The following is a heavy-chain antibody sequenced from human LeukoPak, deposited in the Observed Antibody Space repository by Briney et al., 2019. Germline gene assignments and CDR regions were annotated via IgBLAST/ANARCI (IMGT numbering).Heavy chain of an antibody. CDR2: IRATAGTT. CDR1: GFTFSSYA. Sequence: GGSLRLSCAASGFTFSSYAMTWVRQAPGKGLQWVSTIRATAGTTYYPDSVKGRFTISRDNSKNTVFLQMNSLRAEDTAVYYCAKGGYTSHYDYWGQGILVTVSS. D-gene: IGHD5-12*01. J-gene: IGHJ4*02. CDR3: AKGGYTSHYDY. V-gene: IGHV3-23*01.